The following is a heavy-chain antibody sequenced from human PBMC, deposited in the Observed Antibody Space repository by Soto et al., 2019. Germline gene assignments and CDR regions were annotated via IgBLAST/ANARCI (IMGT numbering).Heavy chain of an antibody. V-gene: IGHV3-74*01. Sequence: EVQLAESGGGLIQPGGSLRLSCATSGFTFSRYWIHWVRQAPGEGLVWVSRISGDGVHTDYAESVKGRFTVSRDIAKSTGYLQMNNLRAEDTAIYDFARLGFVGEGDFWGQGILVTVSS. CDR3: ARLGFVGEGDF. D-gene: IGHD3-16*01. CDR2: ISGDGVHT. J-gene: IGHJ4*02. CDR1: GFTFSRYW.